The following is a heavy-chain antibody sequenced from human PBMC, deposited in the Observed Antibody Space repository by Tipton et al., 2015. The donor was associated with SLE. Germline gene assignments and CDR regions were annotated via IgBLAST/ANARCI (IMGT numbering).Heavy chain of an antibody. D-gene: IGHD1-26*01. CDR3: ASQYYPLLVAAFDV. CDR1: GVSISSYY. Sequence: PGLVKPSETLSLTCTVSGVSISSYYWSWIRQPPGKGLEWIGYIHSGTTKYNPSLKSRVTISGDTSTNQFSLRLSSVTDADSAVYYCASQYYPLLVAAFDVWGQGTMVTVST. V-gene: IGHV4-59*08. J-gene: IGHJ3*01. CDR2: IHSGTT.